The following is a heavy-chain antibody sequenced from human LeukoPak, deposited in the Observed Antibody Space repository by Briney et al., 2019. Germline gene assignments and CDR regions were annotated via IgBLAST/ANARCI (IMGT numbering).Heavy chain of an antibody. CDR1: GFTFSTYS. D-gene: IGHD5-18*01. CDR3: ARASGDTVDTATMGSY. J-gene: IGHJ4*02. V-gene: IGHV3-21*01. Sequence: GGSLRLSCAASGFTFSTYSINWVRQAPGRGLEWVSSISPTSSYIFYADSVKGRFTISRDNAKKSLYLQMNSLRAEDTAVYYCARASGDTVDTATMGSYWGQGTLVTVSS. CDR2: ISPTSSYI.